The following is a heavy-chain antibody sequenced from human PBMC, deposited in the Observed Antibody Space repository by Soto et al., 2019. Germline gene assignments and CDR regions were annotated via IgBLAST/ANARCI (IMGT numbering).Heavy chain of an antibody. J-gene: IGHJ2*01. CDR3: VFQTNDYSHYAPPVSAFLRHRSPDL. D-gene: IGHD4-4*01. Sequence: GKGLERIGYIYYSGSTYYNPSLKSRVTIAVDTSKHQVSLQLGSVTAADTAVYYCVFQTNDYSHYAPPVSAFLRHRSPDL. CDR2: IYYSGST. V-gene: IGHV4-30-4*01.